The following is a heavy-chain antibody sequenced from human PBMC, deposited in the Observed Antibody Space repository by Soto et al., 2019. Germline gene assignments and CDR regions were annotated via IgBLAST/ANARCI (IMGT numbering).Heavy chain of an antibody. CDR3: ARGEAAAGQSLGDYYHSYGMDV. D-gene: IGHD6-13*01. CDR2: IIPIFGTA. J-gene: IGHJ6*02. V-gene: IGHV1-69*13. CDR1: GGTFSSYA. Sequence: SVKVSCKASGGTFSSYAISWVRQAPGQGLEWMGGIIPIFGTANYAQKFQGRVTITADESTSTAYMELSSLRSEDTAVYYCARGEAAAGQSLGDYYHSYGMDVWGQGTMVTVSS.